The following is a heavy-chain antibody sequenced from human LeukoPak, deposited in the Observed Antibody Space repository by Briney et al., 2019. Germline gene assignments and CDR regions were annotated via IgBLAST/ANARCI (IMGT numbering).Heavy chain of an antibody. CDR1: GYXFTGNY. CDR2: INPNSGGT. D-gene: IGHD6-13*01. CDR3: AREGSWRQFDY. Sequence: ASVKVSCKASGYXFTGNYMHWVRQAPGQGLEWMGWINPNSGGTIYAQKFQGRVTMTRDTSINTAYMELSRLTSDDTAVYYCAREGSWRQFDYWGQGTLVTVSS. J-gene: IGHJ4*02. V-gene: IGHV1-2*02.